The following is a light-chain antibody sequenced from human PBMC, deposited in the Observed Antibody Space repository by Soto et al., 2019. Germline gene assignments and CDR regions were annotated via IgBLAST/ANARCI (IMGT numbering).Light chain of an antibody. CDR2: EVS. V-gene: IGLV2-14*01. Sequence: QSVLTQPASVSGSPGQSITISCTGTSSDVGAYNYVSWYQHHPGKAPKLIIYEVSNRPSGLSNRFSGSKSGNTASLTISGLQAEDEADYYCSSYTSRSTFVFGTRTKVTVL. J-gene: IGLJ1*01. CDR1: SSDVGAYNY. CDR3: SSYTSRSTFV.